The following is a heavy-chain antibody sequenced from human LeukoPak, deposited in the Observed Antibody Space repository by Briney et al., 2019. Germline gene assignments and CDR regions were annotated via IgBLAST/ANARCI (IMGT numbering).Heavy chain of an antibody. CDR2: ISAYNGNT. V-gene: IGHV1-18*01. CDR3: ARDFKKGYCSSTSCGYYYYMDV. J-gene: IGHJ6*03. CDR1: GGTFSSYA. Sequence: GASVKVSCKASGGTFSSYAISWVRQAPGQGLEWMGWISAYNGNTNYAQKLQGRVTMTTDTSTSTAYMELRSLRSDDTAVYYCARDFKKGYCSSTSCGYYYYMDVWGKGTTVTVSS. D-gene: IGHD2-2*01.